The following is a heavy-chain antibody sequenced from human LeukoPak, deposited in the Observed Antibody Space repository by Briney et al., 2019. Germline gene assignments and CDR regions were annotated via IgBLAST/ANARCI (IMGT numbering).Heavy chain of an antibody. Sequence: SETLSLTCTVSGGSVSSSSYYWGWIRQPPGKGLEWIGSIYYSGNTYYNPSLKSRVTISVDTSKNHFSLKVSSVTAADTAVYYCARGPSVVMVDYWGQGTLVTVSS. D-gene: IGHD4-23*01. CDR1: GGSVSSSSYY. CDR3: ARGPSVVMVDY. CDR2: IYYSGNT. V-gene: IGHV4-39*07. J-gene: IGHJ4*02.